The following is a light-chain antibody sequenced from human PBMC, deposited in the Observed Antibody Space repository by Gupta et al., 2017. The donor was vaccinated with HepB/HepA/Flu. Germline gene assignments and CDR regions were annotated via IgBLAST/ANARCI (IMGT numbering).Light chain of an antibody. CDR2: RNN. CDR1: SSNIGSNT. Sequence: HSLLPHPPSSSGPPGQSVTISCSGSSSNIGSNTVNWYQQLPGKAPKLLSYRNNQRPSGVTDRFSGSKSGTSAYLTITGLQAEDEADYYCEAWEDRIIRRVFGGGTKLTVL. CDR3: EAWEDRIIRRV. V-gene: IGLV1-44*01. J-gene: IGLJ2*01.